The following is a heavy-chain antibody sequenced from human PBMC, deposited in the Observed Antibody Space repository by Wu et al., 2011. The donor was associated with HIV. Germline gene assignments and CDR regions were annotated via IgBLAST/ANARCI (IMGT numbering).Heavy chain of an antibody. D-gene: IGHD2-15*01. CDR1: GGSFHNYA. Sequence: QVQLVQSGAEMKKPGSSARLSCETSGGSFHNYALNWVRQAPGQGLEWMGGIIPMGNTPDYAQKFQGRVTITTDGSTSTVYLDLSSLRYEDTAVYFCARARASIVKXKRTTPRFYYMDVWGRGTTVTVAS. V-gene: IGHV1-69*05. J-gene: IGHJ6*03. CDR2: IIPMGNTP. CDR3: ARARASIVKXKRTTPRFYYMDV.